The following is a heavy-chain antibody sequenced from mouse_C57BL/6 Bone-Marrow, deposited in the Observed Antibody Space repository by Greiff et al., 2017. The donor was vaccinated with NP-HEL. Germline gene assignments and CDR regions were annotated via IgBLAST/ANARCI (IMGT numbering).Heavy chain of an antibody. CDR2: INYDGSST. D-gene: IGHD1-1*01. J-gene: IGHJ4*01. Sequence: EVQRVESEGGLVQPGSSMKLSCTASGFTFSDYYMAWVRQVPEKGLEWVANINYDGSSTYYLDSLKSRFIISRDNAKNILYLQMSRLKSEDTATYYCARDKPITTVVVDYWGQGTSVTVSS. CDR1: GFTFSDYY. CDR3: ARDKPITTVVVDY. V-gene: IGHV5-16*01.